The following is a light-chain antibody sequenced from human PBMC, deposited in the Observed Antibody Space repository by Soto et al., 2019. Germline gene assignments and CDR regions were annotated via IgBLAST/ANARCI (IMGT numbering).Light chain of an antibody. CDR2: DVA. CDR3: CSYAGSYTLI. J-gene: IGLJ2*01. CDR1: SSDVGGYNY. Sequence: QSALTQPRSVSGSPGQSVTVSCTGSSSDVGGYNYVSWYQQHPGKAPKLLISDVANRASGVPDRFSGSKSGNTASLTISGLQPDDEAAYFCCSYAGSYTLIFGGGTKLTVL. V-gene: IGLV2-11*01.